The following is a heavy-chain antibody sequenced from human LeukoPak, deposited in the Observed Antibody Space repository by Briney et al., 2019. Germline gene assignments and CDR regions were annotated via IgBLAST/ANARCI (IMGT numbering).Heavy chain of an antibody. V-gene: IGHV4-39*01. J-gene: IGHJ4*02. D-gene: IGHD1-26*01. Sequence: SETLSLTCSVSGASISGGTYYWGWIRQPPGKGLEWIGSIYYTGSTYDNPSLKSRVTISVDTSRSQFSLKLSSVTAADTAVYYCARRGGSGRAFDYWGQGTLVTVSS. CDR3: ARRGGSGRAFDY. CDR2: IYYTGST. CDR1: GASISGGTYY.